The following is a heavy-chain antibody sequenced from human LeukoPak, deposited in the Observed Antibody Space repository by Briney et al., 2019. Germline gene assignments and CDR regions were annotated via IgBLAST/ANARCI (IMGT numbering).Heavy chain of an antibody. Sequence: GASVKVSCKTSGYSFIPYGISWVRQAPGQGPEWMGWISTSTGDTKYTQKFQGRVTLTTDTSTSTAYMELSSLRSEDTAVYYCASLGEYYYGSGSPRKFDYWGQGTLVTVSS. CDR2: ISTSTGDT. CDR1: GYSFIPYG. V-gene: IGHV1-18*01. J-gene: IGHJ4*02. D-gene: IGHD3-10*01. CDR3: ASLGEYYYGSGSPRKFDY.